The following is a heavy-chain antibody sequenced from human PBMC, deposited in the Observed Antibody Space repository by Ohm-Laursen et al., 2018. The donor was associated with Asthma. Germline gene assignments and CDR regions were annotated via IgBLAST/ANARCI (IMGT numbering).Heavy chain of an antibody. Sequence: SLRLSCTASGFTFSSYAMHWVRQAPGKGLEWVAVISYDGSNKYYADSVKGRFTISRDNSKNTLYLQMNSLRAEDTAVYYCARGPYSSGWYFQYWGQGTLVTVSS. CDR2: ISYDGSNK. D-gene: IGHD6-19*01. CDR1: GFTFSSYA. J-gene: IGHJ4*02. CDR3: ARGPYSSGWYFQY. V-gene: IGHV3-30-3*01.